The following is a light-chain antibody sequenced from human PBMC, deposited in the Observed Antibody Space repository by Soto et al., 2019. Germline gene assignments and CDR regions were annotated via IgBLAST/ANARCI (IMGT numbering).Light chain of an antibody. CDR3: QTWGTGIVV. Sequence: QTVVTQSPSASASLGASVKLTCTLSSGHSSYAIAWRQQQPEKGPRYLMKLNSDGSHSKGDGIPDRFSGSSSGAERYLTISSLQSEDEADYYCQTWGTGIVVFGGGTQLTVL. V-gene: IGLV4-69*01. J-gene: IGLJ2*01. CDR1: SGHSSYA. CDR2: LNSDGSH.